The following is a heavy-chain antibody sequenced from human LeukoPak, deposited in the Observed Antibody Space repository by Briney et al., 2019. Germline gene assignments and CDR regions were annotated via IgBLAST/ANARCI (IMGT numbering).Heavy chain of an antibody. J-gene: IGHJ3*02. V-gene: IGHV4-4*07. CDR1: GGSISSYY. CDR2: IYTSGST. D-gene: IGHD2-2*01. CDR3: ARQCREADAFDI. Sequence: SETLSLTCTVSGGSISSYYWSWIRQPAGKGLEWIGRIYTSGSTNYNPSLKSRVTMSVDTSKNLFSLKLSSVTAADTAVYYCARQCREADAFDIWGQGTMVTVSS.